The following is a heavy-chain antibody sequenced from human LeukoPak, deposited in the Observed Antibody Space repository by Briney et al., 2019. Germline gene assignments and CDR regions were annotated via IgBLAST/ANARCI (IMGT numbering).Heavy chain of an antibody. CDR3: AREGLDCSGGSCYSRRELDY. CDR1: GGSISYSSYY. D-gene: IGHD2-15*01. CDR2: IHYSGST. J-gene: IGHJ4*02. Sequence: SETLSLTCTVSGGSISYSSYYWGWIRQPPGKGLEWIGSIHYSGSTYYNPSLKSRVTISVDTSKNQFSLKLSSVTAADTAAYYCAREGLDCSGGSCYSRRELDYWGQGTLVTVSS. V-gene: IGHV4-39*07.